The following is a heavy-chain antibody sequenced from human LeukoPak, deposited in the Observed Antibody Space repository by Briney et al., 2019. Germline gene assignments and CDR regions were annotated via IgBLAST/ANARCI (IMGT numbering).Heavy chain of an antibody. CDR1: GFTFSSYA. V-gene: IGHV3-23*01. D-gene: IGHD2-8*01. Sequence: GGSLRLSCAASGFTFSSYAMSWVRQAPGKGLEWVSGISGSGYSTYYADSVKGRFTISRDNSKNTLYLQMNSLRAEDTAVYYCAKDRSDNNTWYAGSHWGQGTLVTVSS. J-gene: IGHJ4*02. CDR2: ISGSGYST. CDR3: AKDRSDNNTWYAGSH.